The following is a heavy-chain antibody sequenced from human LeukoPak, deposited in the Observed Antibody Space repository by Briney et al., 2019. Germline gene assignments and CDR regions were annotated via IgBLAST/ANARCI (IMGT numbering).Heavy chain of an antibody. V-gene: IGHV1-69*13. CDR3: ARGLRYFDWLPPDAFDI. CDR1: GGTFSSYA. Sequence: SVKVSCKASGGTFSSYAISWVRQAPGQGLEWMGGIIPIFGTANYAQKFQGRVTITADESTSTAYMELSSLRSEGTAVYYCARGLRYFDWLPPDAFDIWGQGTMVTVSS. D-gene: IGHD3-9*01. J-gene: IGHJ3*02. CDR2: IIPIFGTA.